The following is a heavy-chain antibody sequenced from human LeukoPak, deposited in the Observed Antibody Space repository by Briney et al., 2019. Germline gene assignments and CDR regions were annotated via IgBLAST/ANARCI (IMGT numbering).Heavy chain of an antibody. CDR1: GGTFSNYA. D-gene: IGHD2-2*01. CDR3: ASAEGCSSNSCTLDY. Sequence: SVKVSCKASGGTFSNYAISWVRQAPGQGLEWMGRIIPLLEIADYAQRFQGRVTITADKSTSTAYMELSSLRSEDTAVYYCASAEGCSSNSCTLDYWGQGTLVTVSS. CDR2: IIPLLEIA. V-gene: IGHV1-69*04. J-gene: IGHJ4*02.